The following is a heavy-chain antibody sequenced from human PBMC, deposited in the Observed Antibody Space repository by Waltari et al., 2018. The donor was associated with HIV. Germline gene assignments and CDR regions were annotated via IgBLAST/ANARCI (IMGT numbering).Heavy chain of an antibody. CDR2: ITTKADGESV. J-gene: IGHJ5*02. CDR3: STSGWLDH. D-gene: IGHD6-25*01. Sequence: EVQLVESGGAIVKPGESLRLSCAVSGMSFSHAGMSWVRQAPGKGLEWIALITTKADGESVDYAEVVRDRFTITRDDSTSTLFLQMSSLKTEDTALYYCSTSGWLDHWGQGTRVTVSS. CDR1: GMSFSHAG. V-gene: IGHV3-15*02.